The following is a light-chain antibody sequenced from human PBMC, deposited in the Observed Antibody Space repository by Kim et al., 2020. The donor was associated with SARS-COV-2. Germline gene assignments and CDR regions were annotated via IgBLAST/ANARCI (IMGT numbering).Light chain of an antibody. CDR1: RSFSSPY. CDR2: GAS. Sequence: SLGTSTARYCRACRSFSSPYLPLYQQRPARAPRCLSYGASCRATVIQDKLSGSGSGTDFTLTVSRLEPEHFAVYYCQQYGSSPITFGQGTRLEIK. J-gene: IGKJ5*01. CDR3: QQYGSSPIT. V-gene: IGKV3-20*01.